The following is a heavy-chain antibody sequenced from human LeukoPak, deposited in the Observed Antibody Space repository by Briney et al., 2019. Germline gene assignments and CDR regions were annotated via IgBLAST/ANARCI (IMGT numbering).Heavy chain of an antibody. J-gene: IGHJ1*01. CDR3: ARDKAVTTELTQYFHH. V-gene: IGHV1-18*01. CDR2: ISGYNGYT. D-gene: IGHD4-11*01. Sequence: EASVKVSCKASGYTFTNYGVSWVRQAPGQGLEWMGWISGYNGYTNYAQEFQFRVTMTTDTSTSTAYMELRSLTSDDTAVYYCARDKAVTTELTQYFHHWGQGTLVTVSS. CDR1: GYTFTNYG.